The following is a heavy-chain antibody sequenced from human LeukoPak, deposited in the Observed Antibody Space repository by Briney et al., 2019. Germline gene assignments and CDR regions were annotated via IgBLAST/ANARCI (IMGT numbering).Heavy chain of an antibody. CDR1: GGSISSYY. Sequence: SETLSLTCTVSGGSISSYYWSRIRQPAGKGLEWIGRIHTSGSTNYNPSLKSRVTMSVDTSKKQFSLKVTSVTAADTAVYYCARDPASLPNDAFDIWGQGTMVTVSS. CDR3: ARDPASLPNDAFDI. CDR2: IHTSGST. V-gene: IGHV4-4*07. D-gene: IGHD2-2*01. J-gene: IGHJ3*02.